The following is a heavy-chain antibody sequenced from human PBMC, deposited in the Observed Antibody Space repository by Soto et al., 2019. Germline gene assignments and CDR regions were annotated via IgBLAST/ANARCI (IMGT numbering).Heavy chain of an antibody. CDR3: ARNRDGYCISTSCPDDAFDI. Sequence: QVTLKESGPVLVKPTETLTLTCTVSGFSLSNARMGVSWIRKPPGKALEWLAHIFSNDEKSYSTSLKSRLTISKDTSKSQVVLTMTNMDPVDTATYYCARNRDGYCISTSCPDDAFDIWGQGTMVTVSS. CDR1: GFSLSNARMG. V-gene: IGHV2-26*01. J-gene: IGHJ3*02. CDR2: IFSNDEK. D-gene: IGHD2-2*01.